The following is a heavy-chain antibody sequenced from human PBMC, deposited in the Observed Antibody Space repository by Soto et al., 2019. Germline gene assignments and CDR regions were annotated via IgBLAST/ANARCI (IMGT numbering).Heavy chain of an antibody. CDR3: ATYYYGSAYWFDP. Sequence: QVQLVQSGAEVQKPGSSVKVSCKASGGTFSSYTISWVRQAPGQGLEWMGRIIPILGIANYAQKFQGRVTITADKSTSTAYMELSSLRSEDTAVYYCATYYYGSAYWFDPWGQGTLVTVSS. V-gene: IGHV1-69*02. J-gene: IGHJ5*02. CDR2: IIPILGIA. D-gene: IGHD3-10*01. CDR1: GGTFSSYT.